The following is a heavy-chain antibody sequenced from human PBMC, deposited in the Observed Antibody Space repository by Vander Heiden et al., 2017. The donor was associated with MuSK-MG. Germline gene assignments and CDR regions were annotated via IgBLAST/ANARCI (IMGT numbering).Heavy chain of an antibody. CDR2: VVPMFGPG. CDR1: GGTFSNYG. J-gene: IGHJ5*02. V-gene: IGHV1-69*12. Sequence: QVQLIQSGAEVKKPGSSVKVSRKVSGGTFSNYGIGWVRQAPGQGLEWMGGVVPMFGPGNSAESFQDRVTITADESTNTAFMELSSLRSEDTAIYYCARKGVAERFPYWFDAWGQGTLVTVSS. CDR3: ARKGVAERFPYWFDA. D-gene: IGHD1-1*01.